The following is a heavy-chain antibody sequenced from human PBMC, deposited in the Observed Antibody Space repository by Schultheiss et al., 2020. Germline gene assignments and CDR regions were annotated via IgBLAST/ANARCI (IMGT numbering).Heavy chain of an antibody. J-gene: IGHJ5*02. Sequence: AAVKVSCKASGYTFTSYDINWVRQATGQGLEWMGWMNPNSGNTGYAQKFQGRVTMTRNTSISTAYMELSSLRSEDTAVYYCARGGYCSGGSCYFNWFDPWGKGTLVTVSS. CDR3: ARGGYCSGGSCYFNWFDP. V-gene: IGHV1-8*01. D-gene: IGHD2-15*01. CDR1: GYTFTSYD. CDR2: MNPNSGNT.